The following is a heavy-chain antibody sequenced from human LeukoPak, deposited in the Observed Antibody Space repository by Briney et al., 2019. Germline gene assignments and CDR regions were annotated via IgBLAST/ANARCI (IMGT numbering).Heavy chain of an antibody. D-gene: IGHD4-17*01. CDR1: GFTFSTYE. J-gene: IGHJ4*02. Sequence: PGGSLKLSCAASGFTFSTYEMNWVRQAPGKGLEWVSYISSDGETTHYADSTKGRFTISRDNAKNSLYLHMYSLTAEDTGVYYCAREWVDYGNLFDYWGQGTLVTVSS. V-gene: IGHV3-48*03. CDR3: AREWVDYGNLFDY. CDR2: ISSDGETT.